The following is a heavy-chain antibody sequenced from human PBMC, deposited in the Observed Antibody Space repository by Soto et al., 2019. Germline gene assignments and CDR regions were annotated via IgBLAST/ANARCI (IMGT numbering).Heavy chain of an antibody. J-gene: IGHJ4*02. CDR2: TDYRSKWYN. V-gene: IGHV6-1*01. CDR1: GDSVSSNSAA. Sequence: SQTLSLTCAISGDSVSSNSAACNWIRQSPSRGLEWLGRTDYRSKWYNGYAVSVKSRITISPDTSKNQFSLQLNSVTPEDTAVYYCARDRALGTAAMYYFDYWGQGTLVTVSS. CDR3: ARDRALGTAAMYYFDY. D-gene: IGHD2-2*01.